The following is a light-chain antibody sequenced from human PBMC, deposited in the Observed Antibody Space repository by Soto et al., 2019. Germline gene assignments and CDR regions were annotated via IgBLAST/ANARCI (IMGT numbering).Light chain of an antibody. J-gene: IGLJ1*01. CDR1: SSDVGRYIY. V-gene: IGLV2-14*01. CDR3: SSYTSSDTLV. CDR2: DVI. Sequence: QSALAQPASVSGSPGQSITISCTGTSSDVGRYIYVSWYQQHPGKAPKILIYDVINRPSGVSNRFSGSKSGNTASLTISGLQAEDEADYYCSSYTSSDTLVFGTGTKVTVL.